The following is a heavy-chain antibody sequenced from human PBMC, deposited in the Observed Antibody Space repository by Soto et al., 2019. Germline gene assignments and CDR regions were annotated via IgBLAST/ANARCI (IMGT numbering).Heavy chain of an antibody. CDR3: ARSSCGGDCYDAFDI. D-gene: IGHD2-21*02. CDR1: GGTFSSYT. J-gene: IGHJ3*02. CDR2: IIPILGIA. Sequence: SVKVSCKASGGTFSSYTISWVRQAPGQGLEWMGRIIPILGIANYAQKFQGRVTITADKSTSTAYMELSSLRSEDTAVYYCARSSCGGDCYDAFDIWGQGTMVTVSS. V-gene: IGHV1-69*02.